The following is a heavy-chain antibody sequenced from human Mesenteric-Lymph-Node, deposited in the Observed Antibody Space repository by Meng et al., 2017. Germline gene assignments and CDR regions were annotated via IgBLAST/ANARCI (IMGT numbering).Heavy chain of an antibody. CDR3: ARKYYDILTGYSITDY. D-gene: IGHD3-9*01. CDR2: ISSSGSTI. Sequence: GGSLRLSCAASGFTFSSYEMNWVRQAPGKGLEWVSYISSSGSTIYYADSVKGRFTISRDNAKNSLYLQMNSLRAEDTAVYYCARKYYDILTGYSITDYWGQGTLVTVSS. J-gene: IGHJ4*02. V-gene: IGHV3-48*03. CDR1: GFTFSSYE.